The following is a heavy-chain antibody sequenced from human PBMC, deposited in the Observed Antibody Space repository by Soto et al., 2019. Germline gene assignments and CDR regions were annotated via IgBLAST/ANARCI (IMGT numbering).Heavy chain of an antibody. CDR2: IKENGGGN. Sequence: GRSLRLACTAAEFTFSNYWMTWVRQAPGKGPEWVANIKENGGGNYYVDSVEGRFTITRDNAKKSLYLQMNSLRAEDTAVYYCTWTPYYTGRFDYWGQGTLVTVSS. V-gene: IGHV3-7*01. CDR1: EFTFSNYW. J-gene: IGHJ4*02. CDR3: TWTPYYTGRFDY. D-gene: IGHD3-3*01.